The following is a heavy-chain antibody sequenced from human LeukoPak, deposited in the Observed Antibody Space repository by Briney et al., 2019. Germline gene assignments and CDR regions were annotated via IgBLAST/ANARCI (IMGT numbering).Heavy chain of an antibody. Sequence: SETLSLTCTVSGASIRSGDYYWSWIRQPPGKGLEWIVYIYDSGSTYYDPSLKSRITISVDTSENRFSLKLSSVTATDTAVYYCARDCSGGSCYGAFDIWGQGTMVTVSS. CDR3: ARDCSGGSCYGAFDI. CDR2: IYDSGST. D-gene: IGHD2-15*01. J-gene: IGHJ3*02. V-gene: IGHV4-30-4*01. CDR1: GASIRSGDYY.